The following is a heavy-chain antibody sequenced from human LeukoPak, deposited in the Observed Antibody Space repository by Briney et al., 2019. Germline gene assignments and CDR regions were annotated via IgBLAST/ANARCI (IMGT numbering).Heavy chain of an antibody. CDR2: IWYDGSNK. Sequence: GGSLRLSCAASGYTFSSYDMLWVRQAPGKGLEWVALIWYDGSNKYYADSVRGRFTISRDNSKNTLYLQMNSLRAEDTAVYYCARLLGDSKEGSFDYWGQGTLVTVSS. J-gene: IGHJ4*02. D-gene: IGHD2-21*01. CDR3: ARLLGDSKEGSFDY. V-gene: IGHV3-33*01. CDR1: GYTFSSYD.